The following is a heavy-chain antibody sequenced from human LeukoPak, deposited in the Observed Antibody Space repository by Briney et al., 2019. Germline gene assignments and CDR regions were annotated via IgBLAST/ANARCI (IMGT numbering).Heavy chain of an antibody. Sequence: GGSLRLSCAASGFTFSSYAMHWVRQAPGKGLEWVAVISYDGSNKYYADSVKGRFTISRDNSKNTLYLQMNSLRAEDTAVYYCARDHSSGYYLTHWGQGTLVTVSS. CDR2: ISYDGSNK. CDR1: GFTFSSYA. D-gene: IGHD3-22*01. CDR3: ARDHSSGYYLTH. J-gene: IGHJ4*02. V-gene: IGHV3-30-3*01.